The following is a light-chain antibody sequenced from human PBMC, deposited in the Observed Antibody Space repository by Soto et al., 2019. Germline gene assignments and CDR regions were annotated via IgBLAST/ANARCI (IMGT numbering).Light chain of an antibody. CDR2: DVS. Sequence: QSVLTQPASVSGSPEQSITISCTGTSSDDGGYNYVSWYQQNPGKAPKLMIYDVSNRPSGVSIRFSGSKSGNTASLTIFGLQAEDEADYYCSSYTSSSTGNVFGSGTKVTVL. J-gene: IGLJ1*01. CDR1: SSDDGGYNY. CDR3: SSYTSSSTGNV. V-gene: IGLV2-14*01.